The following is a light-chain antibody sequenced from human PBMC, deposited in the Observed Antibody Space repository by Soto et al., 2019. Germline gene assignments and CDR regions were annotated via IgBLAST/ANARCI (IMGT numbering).Light chain of an antibody. CDR3: QQYNSYSWT. CDR2: MAS. V-gene: IGKV1-5*03. Sequence: DIQMSQSPSTLSASVGYRFTITCRASQSISSWLAWYQQKPGKAPKLLIYMASSLESGVPSRFSGSGSGTEFTLTISSLQPDDFATYYCQQYNSYSWTFGQGTKVDIK. J-gene: IGKJ1*01. CDR1: QSISSW.